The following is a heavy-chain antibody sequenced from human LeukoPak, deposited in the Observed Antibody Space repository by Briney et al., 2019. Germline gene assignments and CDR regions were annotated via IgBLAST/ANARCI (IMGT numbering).Heavy chain of an antibody. CDR1: GGSISSSNW. D-gene: IGHD2-15*01. J-gene: IGHJ4*02. Sequence: SETLSLTCAVSGGSISSSNWWSWVRQPPGKGLEWIGEIYHSGSTNYNPSLKSRVTISVDKSKNQFSLKLSSVTAADTAVYYCARELGSAVVAATKNDYWGQRTLVTVSS. CDR2: IYHSGST. V-gene: IGHV4-4*02. CDR3: ARELGSAVVAATKNDY.